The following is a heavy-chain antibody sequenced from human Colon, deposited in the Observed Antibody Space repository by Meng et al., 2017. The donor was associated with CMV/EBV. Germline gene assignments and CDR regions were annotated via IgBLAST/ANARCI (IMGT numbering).Heavy chain of an antibody. V-gene: IGHV1-69*05. Sequence: SVKVSCKASGGTFSSYAISWVRQAPGQGREWMGGIIPIFGTANYAQKFQGRVTITTDESTSTAYMELSSLRSEDTAVYYCARVDAAYYAPFGVYWFDPWGQGTLVTVSS. CDR1: GGTFSSYA. J-gene: IGHJ5*02. CDR2: IIPIFGTA. CDR3: ARVDAAYYAPFGVYWFDP. D-gene: IGHD3-16*01.